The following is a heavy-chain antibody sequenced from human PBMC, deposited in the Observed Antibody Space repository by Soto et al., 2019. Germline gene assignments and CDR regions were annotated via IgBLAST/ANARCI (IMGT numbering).Heavy chain of an antibody. CDR3: ARRKDSCRYFYGMDV. V-gene: IGHV4-34*02. D-gene: IGHD2-2*01. CDR1: GESFNDYF. Sequence: QVALQQWGAGLLKPSQTLSLTCAVYGESFNDYFWTWIRQSPGGGLEWLAEVHHTGTTYYNPSLKSRLAVSVDTSRNQFSLNLTSLTAADTATYYCARRKDSCRYFYGMDVWGQGTTVVVSS. CDR2: VHHTGTT. J-gene: IGHJ6*02.